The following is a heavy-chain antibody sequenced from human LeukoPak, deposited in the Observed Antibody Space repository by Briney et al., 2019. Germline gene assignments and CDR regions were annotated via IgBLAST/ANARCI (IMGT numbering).Heavy chain of an antibody. CDR2: INAGNGNT. CDR3: ARAMVRGVITPGY. D-gene: IGHD3-10*01. V-gene: IGHV1-8*02. Sequence: GASVKVSCKASGYTFTSYDINWVRQAPGQRLEWMRWINAGNGNTKYSQKFQGRVTMTRNTSISTAYMELSSLRSEDTAVYYCARAMVRGVITPGYWGQGTLVTVSS. J-gene: IGHJ4*02. CDR1: GYTFTSYD.